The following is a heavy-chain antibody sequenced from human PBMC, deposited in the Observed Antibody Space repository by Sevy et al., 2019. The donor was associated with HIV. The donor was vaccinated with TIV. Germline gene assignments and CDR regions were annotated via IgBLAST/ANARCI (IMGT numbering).Heavy chain of an antibody. CDR3: ARGSRSGSYYNFDY. V-gene: IGHV4-59*01. CDR2: IYYSGST. Sequence: SETLSLTCTVSGGSISSYYWSWIRQPPGKGLEWIGYIYYSGSTNYNPSLKSRVTISVDTSKNQFSLKLSSVTAADTAVYYCARGSRSGSYYNFDYWGQGTLVTVSS. D-gene: IGHD3-10*01. J-gene: IGHJ4*02. CDR1: GGSISSYY.